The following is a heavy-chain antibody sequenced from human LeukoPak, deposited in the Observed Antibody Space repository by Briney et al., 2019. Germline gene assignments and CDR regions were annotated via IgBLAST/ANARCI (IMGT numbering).Heavy chain of an antibody. CDR3: ARDRSGYDYVSYYYGMDV. D-gene: IGHD5-12*01. CDR2: MNPNSGNT. J-gene: IGHJ6*02. V-gene: IGHV1-8*01. Sequence: ASVKVSCKASGCTFTSYDINWVRQATGQGLEWMGWMNPNSGNTGYAQKFQGRVTMTRNTSISTAYMELSSLRSEDTAVYYCARDRSGYDYVSYYYGMDVWGQGTTVTVSS. CDR1: GCTFTSYD.